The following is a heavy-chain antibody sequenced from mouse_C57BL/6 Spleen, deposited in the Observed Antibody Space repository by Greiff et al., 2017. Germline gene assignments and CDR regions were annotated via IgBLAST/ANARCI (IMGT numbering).Heavy chain of an antibody. CDR2: ISSGSSTI. Sequence: EVHLVESGGGLVKPGGSLKLSCAASGFTFSDYGMHWVRQAPEKGLEWVAYISSGSSTIYYADTVKGRFTFSRDNAKNTLFLQMTSLRSEDTAMYYCASGGYWYFDVWGTGTTVTVSS. V-gene: IGHV5-17*01. J-gene: IGHJ1*03. CDR3: ASGGYWYFDV. CDR1: GFTFSDYG.